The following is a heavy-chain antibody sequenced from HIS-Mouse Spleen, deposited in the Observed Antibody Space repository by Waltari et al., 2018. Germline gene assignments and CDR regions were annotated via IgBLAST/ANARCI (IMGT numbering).Heavy chain of an antibody. D-gene: IGHD6-13*01. CDR1: GGSISSTSYY. Sequence: QLQLPESGPGLVTPSETLSPPSTVPGGSISSTSYYWGWIRQPPGKGLEWIGSIYYSGSTYYNPSLKSRVTISVDTSKNQFSLKLSSVTAADTAVYYCAREIPYSSSWYDWYFDLWGRGTLVTVSS. J-gene: IGHJ2*01. V-gene: IGHV4-39*07. CDR3: AREIPYSSSWYDWYFDL. CDR2: IYYSGST.